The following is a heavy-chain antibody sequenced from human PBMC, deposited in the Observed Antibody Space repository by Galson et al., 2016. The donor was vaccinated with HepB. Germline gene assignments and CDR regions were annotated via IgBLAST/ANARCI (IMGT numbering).Heavy chain of an antibody. CDR2: TYSRSRWHT. CDR1: GDSVSSKTVA. D-gene: IGHD6-19*01. Sequence: CAISGDSVSSKTVAWNWIRQSPSRGLEWLGGTYSRSRWHTDYAPSIKSRITISPDTSKNQFSLQLNSVTPEDTAVYYCVRAATTLRSGWKTLAPRFYYSGMDVWGQGTTVTVSS. J-gene: IGHJ6*02. V-gene: IGHV6-1*01. CDR3: VRAATTLRSGWKTLAPRFYYSGMDV.